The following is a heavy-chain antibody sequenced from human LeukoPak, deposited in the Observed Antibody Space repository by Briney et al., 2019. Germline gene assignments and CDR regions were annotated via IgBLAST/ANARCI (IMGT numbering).Heavy chain of an antibody. V-gene: IGHV1-18*01. CDR1: GYTFRRYG. CDR3: ARRTLDSSGYVFGHPTEPFYFDF. Sequence: ASVKVSCKASGYTFRRYGINWVRQAPGQALEWVGWISVYNDATSYAQKLQGRVSLTTDPSTNTAYMELNSLRSDDTAIYYCARRTLDSSGYVFGHPTEPFYFDFWGQGTLVTVSS. D-gene: IGHD3-22*01. CDR2: ISVYNDAT. J-gene: IGHJ4*02.